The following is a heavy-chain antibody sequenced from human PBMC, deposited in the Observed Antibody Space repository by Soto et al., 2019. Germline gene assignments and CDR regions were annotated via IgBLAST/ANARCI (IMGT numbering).Heavy chain of an antibody. Sequence: QVQLQESGPGLVKPSQTLSLTCTVSGGSISRGGYYWSWIRQHPGKGLEWIGYIYYSGGPYYNPSVKSRVNISVDTSENQFSLRLSSVTAADTAVYYCARKDSGYADYMDVWGKGTTVTVSS. CDR3: ARKDSGYADYMDV. V-gene: IGHV4-31*03. CDR1: GGSISRGGYY. J-gene: IGHJ6*03. D-gene: IGHD5-12*01. CDR2: IYYSGGP.